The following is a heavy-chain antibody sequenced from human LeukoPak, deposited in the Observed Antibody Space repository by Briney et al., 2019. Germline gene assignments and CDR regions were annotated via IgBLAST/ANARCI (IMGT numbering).Heavy chain of an antibody. CDR2: IYPGDSDT. CDR3: VKAVADPYNWFDP. D-gene: IGHD6-19*01. Sequence: GESLKISCKGSGYSFTSYWIGWGRPMPGKGVGWMGIIYPGDSDTRYSPSFQGQVTISADKSISTAYLQWSSLKASDTAMYYCVKAVADPYNWFDPWGQGTLVTVSS. V-gene: IGHV5-51*01. CDR1: GYSFTSYW. J-gene: IGHJ5*02.